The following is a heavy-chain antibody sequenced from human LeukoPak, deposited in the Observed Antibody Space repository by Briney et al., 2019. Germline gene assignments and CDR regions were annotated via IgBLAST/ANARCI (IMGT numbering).Heavy chain of an antibody. D-gene: IGHD1-1*01. CDR2: IKSKTDGGTT. CDR1: GFTFSNAW. J-gene: IGHJ4*02. CDR3: VRQQTPHGNFDY. V-gene: IGHV3-15*07. Sequence: PGGSLRLSCAASGFTFSNAWMNWVRQAPGKGLEWVGRIKSKTDGGTTDYAAPVKGRFTISRENAKNSLSLQMNSLRAEDTAVYYCVRQQTPHGNFDYWGQGTLVTVSS.